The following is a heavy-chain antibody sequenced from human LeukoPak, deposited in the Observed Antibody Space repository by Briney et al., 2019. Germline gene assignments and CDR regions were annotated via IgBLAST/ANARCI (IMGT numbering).Heavy chain of an antibody. D-gene: IGHD3-16*01. CDR2: INYRGST. Sequence: EPSETLSLTCTVSNASISSNTYYRAWIRQPPGKGLEYIGSINYRGSTYYNPSLKSRVTLSVDTSKNQFSLKLNSVTAADTAVYYCATYKYEYVWGNQHFDYWGQGTLVAVSS. J-gene: IGHJ4*02. V-gene: IGHV4-39*07. CDR3: ATYKYEYVWGNQHFDY. CDR1: NASISSNTYY.